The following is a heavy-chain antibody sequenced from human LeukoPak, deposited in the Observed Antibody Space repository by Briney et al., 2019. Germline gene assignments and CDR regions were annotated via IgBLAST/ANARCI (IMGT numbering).Heavy chain of an antibody. CDR3: ARDRGNQRGYYYYYMDV. CDR1: GFTFSSYG. Sequence: GGSLRLSCAASGFTFSSYGMHWVRQAPGKGLEWVAFIRYDGSNKYYADSVKGRFTISRDNAKNSLYLQMNSLRAEDTAVYYCARDRGNQRGYYYYYMDVWGKGTTVTVSS. CDR2: IRYDGSNK. V-gene: IGHV3-30*02. D-gene: IGHD1-14*01. J-gene: IGHJ6*03.